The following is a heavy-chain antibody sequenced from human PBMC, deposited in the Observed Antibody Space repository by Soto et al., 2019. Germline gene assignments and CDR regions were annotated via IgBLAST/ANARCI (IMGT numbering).Heavy chain of an antibody. Sequence: PGGSLRLSCEASGFTFSNQGMHWVRQAPGEGLEWVAVIASDGRDKKFANSVKGRFTISRDNSRDTLYLQMDSLRPDDTALYYCAKDRAVRAASYYLDYWGQGTLVTVSS. CDR2: IASDGRDK. J-gene: IGHJ4*02. CDR1: GFTFSNQG. D-gene: IGHD1-26*01. V-gene: IGHV3-30*02. CDR3: AKDRAVRAASYYLDY.